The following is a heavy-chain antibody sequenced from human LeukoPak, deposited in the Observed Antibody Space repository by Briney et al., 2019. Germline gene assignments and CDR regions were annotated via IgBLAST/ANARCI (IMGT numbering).Heavy chain of an antibody. CDR2: ISGGGDTT. D-gene: IGHD3-22*01. Sequence: PGGSLRLSCAASGFTFNNYAMTWVRQAPGKGLAWVSAISGGGDTTYYADSVKGRFTISRDNSKNTVFLQMNSLRAEDTAVYYCAKVQTEMVVVITTPYDYWGQGTLVTVSP. CDR1: GFTFNNYA. CDR3: AKVQTEMVVVITTPYDY. J-gene: IGHJ4*02. V-gene: IGHV3-23*01.